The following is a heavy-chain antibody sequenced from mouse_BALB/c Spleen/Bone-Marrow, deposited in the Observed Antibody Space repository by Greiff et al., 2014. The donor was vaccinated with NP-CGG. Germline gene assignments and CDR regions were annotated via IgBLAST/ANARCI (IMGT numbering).Heavy chain of an antibody. D-gene: IGHD3-3*01. CDR1: GYTFTYYT. Sequence: QVQLQQSGAEVARPGASVKMSCKASGYTFTYYTMQWVKQRTGQGLEWIGYINPSSGSANYNQNFKDKATLTADKPSSTAYMQLTSLTSEDSAVYYCAREGTRYYFDYWGQGTTLTVSS. CDR3: AREGTRYYFDY. J-gene: IGHJ2*01. CDR2: INPSSGSA. V-gene: IGHV1-4*01.